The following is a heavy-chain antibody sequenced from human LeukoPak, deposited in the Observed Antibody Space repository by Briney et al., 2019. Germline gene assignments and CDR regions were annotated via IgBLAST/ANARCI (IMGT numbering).Heavy chain of an antibody. V-gene: IGHV3-11*03. CDR2: ITGSSSYT. CDR1: GFTFSDYY. Sequence: GGSLRLSCAASGFTFSDYYMSWIRQAPGKGLEWVSYITGSSSYTKYADSVKGRFTISRDNAKNSLYLQMNSLRAEDTAVYCCARTRRDYGDYDDYWGQGTLVTVSS. J-gene: IGHJ4*02. D-gene: IGHD4-17*01. CDR3: ARTRRDYGDYDDY.